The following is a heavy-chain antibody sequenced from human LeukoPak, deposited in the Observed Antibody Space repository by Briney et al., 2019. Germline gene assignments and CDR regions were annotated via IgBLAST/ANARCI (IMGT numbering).Heavy chain of an antibody. Sequence: GGSLRLSCVASGFPFSSHSLSWVRQAPGKGLEWVSIIYSGGSTFYADSVKGRFTISRDNSKNTLFLQMNSLRAEDTAVYYCARSNDAFDIWGQGTMVTVSS. D-gene: IGHD5/OR15-5a*01. J-gene: IGHJ3*02. CDR3: ARSNDAFDI. CDR2: IYSGGST. V-gene: IGHV3-53*01. CDR1: GFPFSSHS.